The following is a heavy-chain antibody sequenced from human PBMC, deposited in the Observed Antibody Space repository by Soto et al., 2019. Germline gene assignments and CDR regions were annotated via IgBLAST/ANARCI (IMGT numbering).Heavy chain of an antibody. V-gene: IGHV3-30-3*01. D-gene: IGHD2-21*02. CDR1: GFTFSSYA. J-gene: IGHJ4*02. Sequence: GGSLRLSCAASGFTFSSYAMHWVRQAPGKGLEWVAVISYDGSNKYYADSVKGRFTISRDNSKNTLYLQMNSLRAEDTAVYYCARDFSVPRVVTAIRTDYWGQGTLVTVSS. CDR2: ISYDGSNK. CDR3: ARDFSVPRVVTAIRTDY.